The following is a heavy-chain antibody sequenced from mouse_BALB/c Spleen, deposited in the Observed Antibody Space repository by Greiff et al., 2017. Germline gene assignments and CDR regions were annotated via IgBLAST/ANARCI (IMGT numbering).Heavy chain of an antibody. CDR3: ARSGNSSWFAY. D-gene: IGHD2-1*01. CDR1: GFTFSSFG. V-gene: IGHV5-17*02. Sequence: EVQLQESGGGLVQPGGSRKLSCAASGFTFSSFGMHWVRQAPEKGLEWVAYISSGSSTIYYADTVKGRFTISRDNPKNTLFLQMTSLRSEDTAMYYCARSGNSSWFAYWGQGTLVTVSA. CDR2: ISSGSSTI. J-gene: IGHJ3*01.